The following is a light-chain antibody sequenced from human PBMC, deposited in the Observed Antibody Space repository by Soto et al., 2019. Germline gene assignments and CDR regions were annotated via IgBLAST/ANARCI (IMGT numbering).Light chain of an antibody. Sequence: EIVLTQSPVTLSLSPGERATLSCRASQSVSRRYFAWYQQRPGQAPRLLIDAASSSAAGIPSRCSRSGSGTDFSITIRRLEPVDFAVYYCHQYASSRTFGLTTKVE. V-gene: IGKV3-20*01. CDR2: AAS. J-gene: IGKJ1*01. CDR1: QSVSRRY. CDR3: HQYASSRT.